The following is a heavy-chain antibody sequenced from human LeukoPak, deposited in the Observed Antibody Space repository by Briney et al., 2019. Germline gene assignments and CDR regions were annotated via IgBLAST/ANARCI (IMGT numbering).Heavy chain of an antibody. CDR1: GGSVTSGPNY. V-gene: IGHV4-61*02. Sequence: PSQTLSLTCTASGGSVTSGPNYWNWIRRPAGKGLEWIGRIQTSGRVNYNPSLKSRVTVYLDTPKNLVSLQLTSVTAADTAVYYCARDRGNGDYGDYFDSWGQGTQVTVSS. D-gene: IGHD4-17*01. J-gene: IGHJ4*02. CDR2: IQTSGRV. CDR3: ARDRGNGDYGDYFDS.